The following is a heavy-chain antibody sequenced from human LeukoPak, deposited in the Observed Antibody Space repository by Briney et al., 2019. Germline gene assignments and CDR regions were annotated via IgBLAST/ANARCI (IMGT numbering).Heavy chain of an antibody. V-gene: IGHV3-23*01. CDR1: GFPFSSYA. D-gene: IGHD5-18*01. CDR2: ISGSGGST. J-gene: IGHJ4*02. Sequence: GGSLRLSCAASGFPFSSYAMSWGRQAPGKGLEWVSAISGSGGSTYYADSVKGRFTISRDNYKNKLYQQMNRLRAEDTAVYYCAKRIQSALATGYWGQGTLVTVSS. CDR3: AKRIQSALATGY.